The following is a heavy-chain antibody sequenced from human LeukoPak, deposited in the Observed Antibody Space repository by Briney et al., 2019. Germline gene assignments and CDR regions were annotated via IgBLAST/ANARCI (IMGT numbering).Heavy chain of an antibody. CDR3: ARWYGGSGSWVLDV. CDR2: INSDGGSS. Sequence: GGSLRLSCAASGFAFSRYWMHWVRQTPGKGLVWVSRINSDGGSSTHADSVKGRFTISRDNAKNMFYLQLNSLRAEDTAGYYCARWYGGSGSWVLDVWGQGTTVTVSS. CDR1: GFAFSRYW. V-gene: IGHV3-74*03. D-gene: IGHD3-10*01. J-gene: IGHJ6*02.